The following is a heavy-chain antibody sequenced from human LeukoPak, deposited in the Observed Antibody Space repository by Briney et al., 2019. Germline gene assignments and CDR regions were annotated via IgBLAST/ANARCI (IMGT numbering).Heavy chain of an antibody. CDR3: ARSDYCSSTSCYSRAFDY. D-gene: IGHD2-2*01. Sequence: GGSLRLSCAASGFTFSSYSMNWVRQAPGKGLEWVSSISSSSSSIYYADSVKDRFTISRDNAKNSLYLQMNSLRAEDTAVYYCARSDYCSSTSCYSRAFDYWGQGTLVTVSS. CDR1: GFTFSSYS. V-gene: IGHV3-21*01. CDR2: ISSSSSSI. J-gene: IGHJ4*02.